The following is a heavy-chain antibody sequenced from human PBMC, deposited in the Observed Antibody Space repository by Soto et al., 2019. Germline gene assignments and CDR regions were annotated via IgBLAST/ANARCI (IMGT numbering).Heavy chain of an antibody. CDR1: GFTFSGSA. Sequence: EVQLVESGGGLVQPGGSLKLSCAASGFTFSGSAMHWVRQASGKGLEWVGRIRSKANSYATAYAASVKGRFTISRDDSKNTAYLQMNSLKTEDTAVYYCTRVRYYEGPLDYYYGMDVWGEGTTVTVSS. V-gene: IGHV3-73*01. CDR3: TRVRYYEGPLDYYYGMDV. D-gene: IGHD3-22*01. CDR2: IRSKANSYAT. J-gene: IGHJ6*04.